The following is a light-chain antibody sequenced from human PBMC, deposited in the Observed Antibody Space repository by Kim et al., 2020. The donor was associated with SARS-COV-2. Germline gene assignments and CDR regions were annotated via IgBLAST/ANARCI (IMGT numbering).Light chain of an antibody. V-gene: IGLV3-21*04. CDR1: EVGSKG. Sequence: PGQTAMITWGGNEVGSKGVNWYQQRPGQAPVLVSYYDSVRPSGIPERFSGSKSGNTATLTISRSEAGDEADYYCQVWDNGSDHVIFGGGTQLTVL. CDR3: QVWDNGSDHVI. J-gene: IGLJ2*01. CDR2: YDS.